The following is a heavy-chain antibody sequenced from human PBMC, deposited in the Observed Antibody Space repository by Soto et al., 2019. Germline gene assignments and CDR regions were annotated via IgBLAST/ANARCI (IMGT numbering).Heavy chain of an antibody. V-gene: IGHV4-34*01. CDR1: GGSFSDYY. CDR3: ASMGTDCSGGSCYQNAEYFQH. J-gene: IGHJ1*01. Sequence: QVQIQQWGAGLLKPSETLSLTCAVYGGSFSDYYWSWIRQPPGKGLEWIGEINHSGSTNYNPSLKSRVTISVDTSKNQFSLKLSSVTAADTAVYYCASMGTDCSGGSCYQNAEYFQHWGQGTLVTVSS. CDR2: INHSGST. D-gene: IGHD2-15*01.